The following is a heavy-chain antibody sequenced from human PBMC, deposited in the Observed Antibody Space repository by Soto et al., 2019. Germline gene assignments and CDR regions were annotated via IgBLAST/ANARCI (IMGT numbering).Heavy chain of an antibody. D-gene: IGHD5-18*01. CDR1: GGSISSGGYY. CDR2: IYSSGVT. CDR3: ARKRWIQPNNWFDP. Sequence: SETLSLTCTVSGGSISSGGYYWSWIRQHQGKGLEWIGYIYSSGVTYYDPSLKSRVTMSVDMSKNQFSLRLSSVTAADTAVYYCARKRWIQPNNWFDPWGQGTLVTVSS. J-gene: IGHJ5*02. V-gene: IGHV4-31*03.